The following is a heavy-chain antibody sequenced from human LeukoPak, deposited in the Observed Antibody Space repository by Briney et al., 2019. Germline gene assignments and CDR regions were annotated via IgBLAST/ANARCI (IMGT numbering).Heavy chain of an antibody. Sequence: SVTLSLTCAVYGGSFSGYYWSWIRQPPGKGLEWIGSIYYSGSTYYNPSLKSRVTISVDTSKNQFSLKLSSVTAADTAVYYCAREQWLGTRWFDPWGQGTLVTVSS. J-gene: IGHJ5*02. CDR3: AREQWLGTRWFDP. V-gene: IGHV4-34*01. CDR2: IYYSGST. CDR1: GGSFSGYY. D-gene: IGHD6-19*01.